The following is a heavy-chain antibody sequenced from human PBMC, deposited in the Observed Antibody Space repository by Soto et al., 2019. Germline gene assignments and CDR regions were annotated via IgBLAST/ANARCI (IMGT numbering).Heavy chain of an antibody. V-gene: IGHV4-39*07. CDR2: IYYSGST. Sequence: SETLSLTCTVSGGSISSSSYYWGWIRQPPGKGLEWIGSIYYSGSTYYNPSLKSRVTISVDTSKNQFSLKLSSVTAADTAVYYCARAGGYFDWLLFSPIFDYWGQGTLVTVSS. CDR1: GGSISSSSYY. CDR3: ARAGGYFDWLLFSPIFDY. J-gene: IGHJ4*02. D-gene: IGHD3-9*01.